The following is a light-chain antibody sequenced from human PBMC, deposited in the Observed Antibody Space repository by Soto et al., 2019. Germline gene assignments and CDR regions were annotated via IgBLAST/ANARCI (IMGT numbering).Light chain of an antibody. Sequence: IVMTQSPDSLAVSLGERATINCKSSQSVLYNSNNKNYLAWYQQKPGQPPKLLIYWASTRESWVPDRFSGSGSGTDFTLTISSLQAEDVAVYYCQQYYSTSWTFGQGTKVEIK. CDR2: WAS. CDR3: QQYYSTSWT. CDR1: QSVLYNSNNKNY. J-gene: IGKJ1*01. V-gene: IGKV4-1*01.